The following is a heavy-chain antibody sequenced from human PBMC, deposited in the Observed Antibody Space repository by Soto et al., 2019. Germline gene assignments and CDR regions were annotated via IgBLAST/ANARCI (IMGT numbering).Heavy chain of an antibody. CDR3: ARVGRGTQQWLLYF. CDR2: INPNSGGT. D-gene: IGHD6-19*01. Sequence: QVQLVQSGAEVKKPGASVKVSCKASGYTFTGYYMHWVRQAPGQGLEWMGWINPNSGGTNYAQEFQGWVTMTRDTSISTAYMELSRLRSDDTAVYYCARVGRGTQQWLLYFWGQGTLVTVSS. CDR1: GYTFTGYY. J-gene: IGHJ4*02. V-gene: IGHV1-2*04.